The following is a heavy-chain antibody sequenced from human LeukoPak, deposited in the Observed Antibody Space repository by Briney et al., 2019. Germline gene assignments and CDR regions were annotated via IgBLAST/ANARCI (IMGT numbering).Heavy chain of an antibody. V-gene: IGHV3-74*01. D-gene: IGHD3-16*01. CDR3: ARDYVLGDAFDI. Sequence: GGSLRLSCAASGFTFSSYWMHWVRQAPGKGLVWVSPINGDGSSTRYPDSVKGRFTISRDNAKNTLYLQMNSLRAEDTAVYYCARDYVLGDAFDIWGQGTMVTVSS. J-gene: IGHJ3*02. CDR1: GFTFSSYW. CDR2: INGDGSST.